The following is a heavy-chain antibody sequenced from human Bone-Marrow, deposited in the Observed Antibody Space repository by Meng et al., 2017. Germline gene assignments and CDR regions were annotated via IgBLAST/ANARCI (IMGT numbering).Heavy chain of an antibody. CDR1: GGSISSYY. J-gene: IGHJ5*02. D-gene: IGHD2-15*01. Sequence: GSLRLSCTVSGGSISSYYWSWIRQPAGKGLEWIGRIYTSGSTNYNPSLKSRVTMSVDTSKNQFSLKLSSVTAADTAVYYCARVRIGGWFDPWGQGTLVTVSS. CDR3: ARVRIGGWFDP. CDR2: IYTSGST. V-gene: IGHV4-4*07.